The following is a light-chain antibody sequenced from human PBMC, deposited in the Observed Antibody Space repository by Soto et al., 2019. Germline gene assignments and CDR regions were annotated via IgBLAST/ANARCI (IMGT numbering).Light chain of an antibody. CDR1: RGINTY. J-gene: IGKJ4*01. CDR2: DAS. Sequence: EIVLTQSPATLSLSPGERATLSCRASRGINTYLAWYQQKRGQAPRLLIYDASNRTTGIPARFSGGGSGTDFTLSISSLETEDFAVYYCQQRSSWPLTFGGETKVEIK. CDR3: QQRSSWPLT. V-gene: IGKV3-11*01.